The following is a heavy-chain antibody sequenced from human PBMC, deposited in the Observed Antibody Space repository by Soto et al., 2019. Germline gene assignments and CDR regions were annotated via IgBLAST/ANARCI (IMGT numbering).Heavy chain of an antibody. D-gene: IGHD3-10*01. J-gene: IGHJ4*02. CDR3: ARGTGPHEY. Sequence: SVKVSCKASGYIFGSYGISWVRQAPGQGLEWMGWISEYNGNTNYAQKVQDRVIITTDTSTSTAYMELRSLRSDDTAVYYCARGTGPHEYWGQGTLVTVSS. V-gene: IGHV1-18*01. CDR2: ISEYNGNT. CDR1: GYIFGSYG.